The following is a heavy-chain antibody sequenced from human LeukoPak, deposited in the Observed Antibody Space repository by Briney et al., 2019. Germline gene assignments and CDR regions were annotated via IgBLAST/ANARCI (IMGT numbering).Heavy chain of an antibody. Sequence: SETLSLTCSVSDDSITMYYWTWIRQPPGKGLEWVGYVDHTGSTNFNPSLNGRVSISRDTTKNLFSLRLRSVTAADTAVYFCARGRVSSSTWYSTYYYYFYMDVWGKGTTVTVSS. D-gene: IGHD1-1*01. CDR1: DDSITMYY. V-gene: IGHV4-59*01. CDR3: ARGRVSSSTWYSTYYYYFYMDV. CDR2: VDHTGST. J-gene: IGHJ6*03.